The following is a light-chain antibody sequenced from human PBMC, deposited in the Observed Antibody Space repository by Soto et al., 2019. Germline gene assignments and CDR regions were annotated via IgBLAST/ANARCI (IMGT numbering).Light chain of an antibody. V-gene: IGLV2-14*01. CDR2: EVS. CDR3: YSYTSSNTPV. Sequence: QSALTQPASVSGSPGQSITISCTGTSRDVGGYNYVSWYQQHPGKAPKLMIYEVSNRPSGVANRFSGSKSANTASLTISGLQAEDEADYYCYSYTSSNTPVFGGGTKVTVL. CDR1: SRDVGGYNY. J-gene: IGLJ3*02.